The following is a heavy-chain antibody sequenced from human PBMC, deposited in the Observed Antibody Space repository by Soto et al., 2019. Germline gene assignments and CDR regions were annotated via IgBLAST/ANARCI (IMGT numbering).Heavy chain of an antibody. CDR2: ISGSGGST. CDR1: GFTFSSYA. CDR3: AKDRSLDSSGWNFDY. V-gene: IGHV3-23*01. D-gene: IGHD6-19*01. Sequence: GGSLRLSCAASGFTFSSYAMSWVRQAPGKGLEWVSAISGSGGSTYYADSVKGRFTISRDNSKNTLYLQMNSLRAEDTAVYYCAKDRSLDSSGWNFDYWGQGTLVTVSS. J-gene: IGHJ4*02.